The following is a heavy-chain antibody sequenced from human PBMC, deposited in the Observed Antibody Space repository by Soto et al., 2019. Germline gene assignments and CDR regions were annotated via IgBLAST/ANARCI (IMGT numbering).Heavy chain of an antibody. V-gene: IGHV1-58*02. Sequence: GASVKVSCKASGFTFTSSAMQWVRQARGQRLEWIGWIVVGSGNTNYAQKFQERVTITRDMSTSTAYMELSSLRSEDTAVYYCAAGVLVGFGSSSVAHENGHDYWGQGTLVTVSS. J-gene: IGHJ4*02. D-gene: IGHD3-10*01. CDR2: IVVGSGNT. CDR1: GFTFTSSA. CDR3: AAGVLVGFGSSSVAHENGHDY.